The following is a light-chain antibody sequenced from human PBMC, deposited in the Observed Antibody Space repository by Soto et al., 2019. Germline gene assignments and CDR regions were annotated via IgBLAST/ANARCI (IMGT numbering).Light chain of an antibody. CDR1: QSVSSY. J-gene: IGKJ5*01. CDR3: QQYYSTPIT. V-gene: IGKV3-11*01. CDR2: DAS. Sequence: IVLTQYTTTLSLSPGERATLSCRASQSVSSYLAWYQQKPGQAPRLLIYDASNRATGIPARFSGSGSGTDFTLTISSLQAEDVAVYYCQQYYSTPITFGQGTLLEVK.